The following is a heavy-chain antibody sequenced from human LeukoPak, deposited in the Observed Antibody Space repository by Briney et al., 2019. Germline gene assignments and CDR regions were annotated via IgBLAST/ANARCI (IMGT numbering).Heavy chain of an antibody. V-gene: IGHV1-69*13. CDR3: ARDKGVVVPAAASPGYYYYMDV. J-gene: IGHJ6*03. CDR2: IIPIFGTA. CDR1: GGTFSSYA. Sequence: ASVKVSCKASGGTFSSYAISWVRQAPGQGLEWMGGIIPIFGTANYAQKFQGRVTITADESTSTAYMELSSLRSEDTAVYYCARDKGVVVPAAASPGYYYYMDVWGKGTTVTVSS. D-gene: IGHD2-2*01.